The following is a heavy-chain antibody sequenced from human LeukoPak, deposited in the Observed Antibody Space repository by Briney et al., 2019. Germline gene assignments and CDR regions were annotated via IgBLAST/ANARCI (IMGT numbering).Heavy chain of an antibody. J-gene: IGHJ4*02. CDR1: GFTFSSYW. CDR2: ISTSGSPI. Sequence: QTGGSLRFSCAASGFTFSSYWMHWVRQAPGKGLEWVSYISTSGSPIYYGNSVKGRFTISRDNAKNSLYLQMNSLRAEDTALYYCARRGFYDTSGYLFDHWGQGTLVTVSS. V-gene: IGHV3-48*04. D-gene: IGHD3-22*01. CDR3: ARRGFYDTSGYLFDH.